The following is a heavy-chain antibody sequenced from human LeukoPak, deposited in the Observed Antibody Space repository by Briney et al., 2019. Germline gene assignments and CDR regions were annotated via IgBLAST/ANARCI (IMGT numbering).Heavy chain of an antibody. V-gene: IGHV3-74*01. CDR3: ARGPPVGAFRY. CDR2: INSDGSST. CDR1: GFTFSSYW. Sequence: GSLRLSCAASGFTFSSYWVHWVRQAPGKGLVWVSRINSDGSSTSYADSVKGRFTISRDNAKNTLYLQMNSLRAEDTAVYYCARGPPVGAFRYWGQGTLVTVSS. J-gene: IGHJ4*02. D-gene: IGHD1-26*01.